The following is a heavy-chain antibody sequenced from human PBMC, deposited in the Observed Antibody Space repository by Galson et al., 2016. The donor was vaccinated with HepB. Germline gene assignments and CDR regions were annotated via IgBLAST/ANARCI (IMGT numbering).Heavy chain of an antibody. V-gene: IGHV1-69*13. J-gene: IGHJ4*02. CDR2: IVPIFRTA. D-gene: IGHD6-19*01. CDR1: GGTFSSYA. Sequence: SVKISCKASGGTFSSYAIAWVRQAPGQGLEWMGGIVPIFRTANYAQKFQGRVNITADESTTTSYVELRSLRSGDTAVYYCARDDGISGWDAVRTMNHFDYWGQGTLVSVSP. CDR3: ARDDGISGWDAVRTMNHFDY.